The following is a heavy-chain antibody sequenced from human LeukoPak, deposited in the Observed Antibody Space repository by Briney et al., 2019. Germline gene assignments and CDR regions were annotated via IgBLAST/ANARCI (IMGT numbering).Heavy chain of an antibody. V-gene: IGHV3-11*01. CDR3: ARDLGTLLDATGVPFDNWFDP. Sequence: GGSLRLSCAASGFTFSDYYMSWIRQAPGKGLEWVSYISSSGSTIYYADSVKGRFTISRDNAKNSLYLQMNSLRAEDTAVYYCARDLGTLLDATGVPFDNWFDPWGQGTLVTVSS. D-gene: IGHD2-15*01. CDR1: GFTFSDYY. CDR2: ISSSGSTI. J-gene: IGHJ5*02.